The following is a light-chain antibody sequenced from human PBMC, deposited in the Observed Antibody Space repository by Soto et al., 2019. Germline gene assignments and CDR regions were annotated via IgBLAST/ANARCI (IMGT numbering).Light chain of an antibody. CDR2: EVS. Sequence: QSALTQPASVSGSPGQSITISCTGTSSDVGGYDYVSWYQHHPGKAPKLMIYEVSNRPSGVSNRFSGSRSGNAASLSISGLQAEDEADYDCFSYRSSSTLGVFGGGTKLTV. V-gene: IGLV2-14*01. CDR3: FSYRSSSTLGV. J-gene: IGLJ3*02. CDR1: SSDVGGYDY.